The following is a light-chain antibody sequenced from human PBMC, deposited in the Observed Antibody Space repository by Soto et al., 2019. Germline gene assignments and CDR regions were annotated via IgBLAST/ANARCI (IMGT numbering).Light chain of an antibody. CDR2: TAS. CDR3: QMHNSAPFS. CDR1: QAISNY. J-gene: IGKJ3*01. Sequence: DIQMTQSPSSLSASVGDRVTITCRASQAISNYVAWYQQRPGKVPKLLIYTASTLHSGVPSRFSGSGSGTDFTLTISSLQPEDVATYYCQMHNSAPFSFGPGTKVDIK. V-gene: IGKV1-27*01.